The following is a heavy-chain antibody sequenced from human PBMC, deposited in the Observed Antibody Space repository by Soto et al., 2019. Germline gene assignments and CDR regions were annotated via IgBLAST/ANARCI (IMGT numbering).Heavy chain of an antibody. V-gene: IGHV4-39*01. D-gene: IGHD3-9*01. Sequence: SETLSLTCPVSGGSISSSSCHWGWIRQPPGKGLEWIASIKYSGTTFYNPSLKSRVTLSVDTSKNQFALKLSSVTAADTAAYYCARTKNILTGFYYCYYYGMDVWGQGTTVTVSS. CDR1: GGSISSSSCH. J-gene: IGHJ6*02. CDR2: IKYSGTT. CDR3: ARTKNILTGFYYCYYYGMDV.